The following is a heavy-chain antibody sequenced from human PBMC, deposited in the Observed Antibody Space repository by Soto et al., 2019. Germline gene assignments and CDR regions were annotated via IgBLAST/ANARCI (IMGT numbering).Heavy chain of an antibody. CDR1: EFTFSNYW. J-gene: IGHJ4*02. CDR2: INQDGSEK. Sequence: GSLRLSCAASEFTFSNYWMSWVRQAPGKGLEWVANINQDGSEKYYVDSVKGRFTMTRSTSTNTAYMELNSLTSEDTAVYFCARGRIFGYSDYEPLGGLDYWGQGTPVTVSS. D-gene: IGHD5-12*01. V-gene: IGHV3-7*03. CDR3: ARGRIFGYSDYEPLGGLDY.